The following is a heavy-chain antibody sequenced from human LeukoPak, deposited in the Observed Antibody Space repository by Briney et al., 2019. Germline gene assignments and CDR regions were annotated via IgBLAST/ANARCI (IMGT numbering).Heavy chain of an antibody. D-gene: IGHD6-13*01. V-gene: IGHV1-18*01. Sequence: ASVKVCCKASGYTFTSYGISWVRQAPGQGLEWMGWISAYNGNTNYAQKLQGRVTMTTDTSTSTAYMELRSLRSDDTAVYYCARDGLAAAVRGWFDPWGQGTLVTVSS. CDR2: ISAYNGNT. CDR3: ARDGLAAAVRGWFDP. J-gene: IGHJ5*02. CDR1: GYTFTSYG.